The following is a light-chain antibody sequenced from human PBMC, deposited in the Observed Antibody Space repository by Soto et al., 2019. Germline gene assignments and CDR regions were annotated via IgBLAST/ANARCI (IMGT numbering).Light chain of an antibody. CDR1: QSVSSY. V-gene: IGKV3-11*01. CDR2: DAS. J-gene: IGKJ4*01. CDR3: QQRSNWPLN. Sequence: EIVLTQSPATLSLSPGERATLSCRASQSVSSYLAWYQQKPGQAPRLVIYDASNSATGIPARFSGSGSGTDFTLTISSLEPEDFAVYYCQQRSNWPLNFGGGTKVEIK.